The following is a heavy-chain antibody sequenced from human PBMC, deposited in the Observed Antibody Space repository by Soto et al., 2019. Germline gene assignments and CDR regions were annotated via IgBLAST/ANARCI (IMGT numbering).Heavy chain of an antibody. CDR3: AREYSNYVGGSYGMDV. V-gene: IGHV1-69*13. Sequence: SVKVSCKASGGTFSSYAISWVRQAPGQGLEWMGGIIPIFGTGNYAQQFQGRVTITADESTSTSYMELSSLRSEDTAVYYCAREYSNYVGGSYGMDVWGQGTTVTVS. J-gene: IGHJ6*02. CDR1: GGTFSSYA. D-gene: IGHD4-4*01. CDR2: IIPIFGTG.